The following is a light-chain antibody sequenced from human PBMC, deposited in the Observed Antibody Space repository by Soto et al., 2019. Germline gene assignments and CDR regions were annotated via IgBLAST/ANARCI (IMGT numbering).Light chain of an antibody. CDR3: QQLNSHP. V-gene: IGKV3-11*01. CDR1: QSVSTY. CDR2: DAS. J-gene: IGKJ5*01. Sequence: EIVLTQSPATLSLSPGERATLSCRASQSVSTYLAWFQQKPGQAPRLLIYDASTRATGIPARFSGSGSGTDFTLTISSLHPEDFAPYSCQQLNSHPFGQGTRLQIQ.